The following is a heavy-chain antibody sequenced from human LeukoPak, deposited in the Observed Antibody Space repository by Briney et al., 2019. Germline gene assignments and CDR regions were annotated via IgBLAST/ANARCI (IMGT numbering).Heavy chain of an antibody. Sequence: SETLSLTCAVYGGSFSGYYWSWIRQPPGKGLEWIGEINHSGSTNYNPSLKSRVTISVDTSKNQFSLKLSSVTAADTAVYYCVRRITIFGVVSGYFDYWGQGTLVTVSS. CDR2: INHSGST. J-gene: IGHJ4*02. CDR3: VRRITIFGVVSGYFDY. CDR1: GGSFSGYY. D-gene: IGHD3-3*01. V-gene: IGHV4-34*01.